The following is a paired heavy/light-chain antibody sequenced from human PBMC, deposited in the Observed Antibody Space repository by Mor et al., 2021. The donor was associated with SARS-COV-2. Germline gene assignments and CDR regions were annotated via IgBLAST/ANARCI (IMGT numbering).Light chain of an antibody. CDR3: CSYAGSNNVV. J-gene: IGLJ2*01. Sequence: QSALTQPPSASGSPGQSVTISCTGTSSDVGGYNYVSWYQQHPGKAPKLMISEVSKRPSGVPDRFLGSKSGNTASLTVSGLQAEDEADYYCCSYAGSNNVVFGGGTKLTVL. CDR2: EVS. V-gene: IGLV2-8*01. CDR1: SSDVGGYNY.
Heavy chain of an antibody. CDR3: AIASSVGATRGFHY. J-gene: IGHJ4*02. CDR2: INPNSAGT. V-gene: IGHV1-2*02. Sequence: QVQLVQSGADVKKPGASVKVSCKASGYTFTGYYMHWVRQAPGQGLEWMGWINPNSAGTNYAQRFQGRVTMTRDTSITTAYMELSRLRSDDTALYYCAIASSVGATRGFHYWGQGSLVTVSS. CDR1: GYTFTGYY. D-gene: IGHD2-15*01.